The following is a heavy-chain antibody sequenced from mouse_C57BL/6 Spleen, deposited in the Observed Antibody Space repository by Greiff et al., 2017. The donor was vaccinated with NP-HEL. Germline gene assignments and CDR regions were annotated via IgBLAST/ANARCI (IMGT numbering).Heavy chain of an antibody. D-gene: IGHD1-1*01. CDR1: GFTFSDYG. J-gene: IGHJ4*01. V-gene: IGHV5-17*01. CDR3: ARAHYYGSSHPSMDY. Sequence: EVMLVESGGGLVKPGGSLKLSCAASGFTFSDYGMHWVRQAPEKGLEWVAYISSGSSTIYYADTVKGRFTISRDNAKNTLFLQMTSLRSEDTAMYYCARAHYYGSSHPSMDYWGQGTSVTVSS. CDR2: ISSGSSTI.